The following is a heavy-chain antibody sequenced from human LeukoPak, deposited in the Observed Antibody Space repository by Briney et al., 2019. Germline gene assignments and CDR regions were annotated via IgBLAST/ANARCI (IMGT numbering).Heavy chain of an antibody. CDR2: ISGSGGST. Sequence: PGGSLRLSCAASGFTFTSYAMSWVRQAPGKGLQWVSSISGSGGSTYYADSVKGRFTIPRDNSKNTRYLQMNSLRAEDTAVYYCVKGEWTFDYWGQGTLVTVSS. V-gene: IGHV3-23*01. CDR1: GFTFTSYA. J-gene: IGHJ4*02. D-gene: IGHD2-8*01. CDR3: VKGEWTFDY.